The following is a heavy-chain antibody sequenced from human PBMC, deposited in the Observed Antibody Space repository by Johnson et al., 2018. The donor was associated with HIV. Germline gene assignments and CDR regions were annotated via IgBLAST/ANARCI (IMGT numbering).Heavy chain of an antibody. CDR2: INWNGGST. CDR1: GFTFDDYA. V-gene: IGHV3-20*04. D-gene: IGHD3-10*01. Sequence: VQLVESGGGLVQPGRSLRLSCAASGFTFDDYAMHWVRQAPGKGLEWVSGINWNGGSTGYADSVKGRFTISRDNAKNSLYLQMNSLRAEDTALYYCAKAPYGSGIRPGAFDIWGQGTMVTVSS. J-gene: IGHJ3*02. CDR3: AKAPYGSGIRPGAFDI.